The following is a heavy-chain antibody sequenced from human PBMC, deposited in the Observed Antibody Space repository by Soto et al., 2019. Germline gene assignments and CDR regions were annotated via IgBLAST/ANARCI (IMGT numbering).Heavy chain of an antibody. V-gene: IGHV3-23*01. Sequence: PWGPLRLSCAASGFSFSDYAMSWVRQAPGKGLEWVSVISESGGSTHYADSVRGRFTVSRDNSKNSLSLRMNSLGDEDTAVYFCAKRSPYSSGWYSPIFDYWGQGALVTVSS. D-gene: IGHD6-13*01. CDR1: GFSFSDYA. J-gene: IGHJ4*02. CDR2: ISESGGST. CDR3: AKRSPYSSGWYSPIFDY.